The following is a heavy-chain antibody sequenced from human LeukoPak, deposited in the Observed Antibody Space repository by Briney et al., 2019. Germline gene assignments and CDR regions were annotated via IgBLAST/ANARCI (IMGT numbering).Heavy chain of an antibody. CDR2: IYSDGST. CDR1: GFAVSTNY. D-gene: IGHD1-26*01. Sequence: GGSLRLSCAASGFAVSTNYLSWVRQAPGEGLEWVSVIYSDGSTYYTAYVERRFTVSRDNSKNTLYLQMNSLRPDDTAVYYCARDQRSESYYPWGWFDPWGQGTLVTVSS. J-gene: IGHJ5*02. CDR3: ARDQRSESYYPWGWFDP. V-gene: IGHV3-66*02.